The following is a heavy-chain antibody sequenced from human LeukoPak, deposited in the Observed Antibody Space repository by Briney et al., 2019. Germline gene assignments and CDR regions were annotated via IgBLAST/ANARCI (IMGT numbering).Heavy chain of an antibody. CDR3: ATGETGSTLGGY. J-gene: IGHJ4*02. Sequence: SETLPLTCTVSGGPLSAYYWTWIRQPPGKGLEWIGYIYDSGSTNYNPSLKSRVTISVDTSKNQFSLKLTSVTAADTAVYYCATGETGSTLGGYWGQGTLVTVSS. V-gene: IGHV4-59*01. D-gene: IGHD1-1*01. CDR1: GGPLSAYY. CDR2: IYDSGST.